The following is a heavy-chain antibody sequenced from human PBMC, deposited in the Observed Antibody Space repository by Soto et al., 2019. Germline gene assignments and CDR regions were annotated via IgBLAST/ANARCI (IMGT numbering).Heavy chain of an antibody. V-gene: IGHV1-69*13. J-gene: IGHJ3*02. Sequence: ASVKVSCKASGGTFSSYAVSWVRQAPGQGLEWMGVIIPLLNTPKYVQKFQGRVTITADASATTAYMELSSLGSEDTAVYYCARGGLTNAFDIWGQGTMVTVSS. D-gene: IGHD4-17*01. CDR3: ARGGLTNAFDI. CDR2: IIPLLNTP. CDR1: GGTFSSYA.